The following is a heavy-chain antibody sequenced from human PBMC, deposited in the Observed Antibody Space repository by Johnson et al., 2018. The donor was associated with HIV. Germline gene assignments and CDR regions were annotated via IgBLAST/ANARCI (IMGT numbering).Heavy chain of an antibody. CDR3: ARDRARWSSGWYNDAFDI. J-gene: IGHJ3*02. CDR2: ISNSGSTI. CDR1: GFTFSNAW. V-gene: IGHV3-48*04. Sequence: VQLVESGGGLVQPGGSLRLSCAASGFTFSNAWMNWVRQAPGKGLEWVSYISNSGSTINYADSVKGRFTISRDNAKNSLYLQMNSLGVEDTALYYCARDRARWSSGWYNDAFDIWGQGTMVTVSS. D-gene: IGHD6-19*01.